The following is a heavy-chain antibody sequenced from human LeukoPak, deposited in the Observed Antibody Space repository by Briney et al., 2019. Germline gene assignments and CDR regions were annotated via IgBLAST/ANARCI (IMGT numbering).Heavy chain of an antibody. CDR2: INSDGKTT. V-gene: IGHV3-48*01. D-gene: IGHD2-2*01. J-gene: IGHJ3*02. CDR1: GFTFSDYS. CDR3: ARDHVPAAMESDAFDI. Sequence: GGSLRLSCAASGFTFSDYSMNWVRQAPGKGLEDLSYINSDGKTTWYADSVKGRFTASRDSAKNSLYLQMNSLRAEDTAVYYCARDHVPAAMESDAFDIWGQGTMVTVSS.